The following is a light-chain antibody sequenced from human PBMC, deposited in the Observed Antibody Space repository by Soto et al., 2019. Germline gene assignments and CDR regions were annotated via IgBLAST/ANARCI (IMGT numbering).Light chain of an antibody. Sequence: QSVLTQPHSVSAAPGQTVTISCAGRGFNIGHNAVNWYLKVPGQSPKVVIYNNELLPSGVSARFSGTNSATSASLTITYLHSEDEADYYCLAWDDSQNGYVFGTGTKVTVL. CDR2: NNE. V-gene: IGLV1-36*01. CDR1: GFNIGHNA. CDR3: LAWDDSQNGYV. J-gene: IGLJ1*01.